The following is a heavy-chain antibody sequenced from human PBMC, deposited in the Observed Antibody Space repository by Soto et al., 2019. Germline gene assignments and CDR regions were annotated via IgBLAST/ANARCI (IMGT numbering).Heavy chain of an antibody. CDR1: GGSISSSSYY. CDR3: ARHHAFYGSGSQLFDY. CDR2: IYYSGST. Sequence: QLQLQESGPGLVKPSETLSLTCTVCGGSISSSSYYWGWIRQPPGKGLEWIGSIYYSGSTYYNPSLKSRVTISVDTSKNQFSLKLSSVTAADTAVYYCARHHAFYGSGSQLFDYWGQGTLVTVSS. J-gene: IGHJ4*02. V-gene: IGHV4-39*01. D-gene: IGHD3-10*01.